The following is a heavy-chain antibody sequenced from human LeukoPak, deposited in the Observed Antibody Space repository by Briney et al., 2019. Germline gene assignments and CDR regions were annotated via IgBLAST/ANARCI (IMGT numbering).Heavy chain of an antibody. CDR3: ARDHVGITIFGVVMGDYYYYYYMDV. D-gene: IGHD3-3*01. V-gene: IGHV3-21*01. CDR2: ISSSSSYI. J-gene: IGHJ6*03. Sequence: GGSLRLSCAASGFTFSSYSMNWVRQAPGKGLEWVSSISSSSSYICYADSVKGRFTISRDNAKNSLYLQMNSLRAEDTAVYYCARDHVGITIFGVVMGDYYYYYYMDVWGKGTTVTVSS. CDR1: GFTFSSYS.